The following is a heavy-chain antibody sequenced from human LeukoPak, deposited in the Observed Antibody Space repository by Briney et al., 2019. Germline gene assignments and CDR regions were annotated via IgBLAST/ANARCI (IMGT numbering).Heavy chain of an antibody. J-gene: IGHJ4*02. CDR2: ISAYNGNT. D-gene: IGHD1-1*01. CDR1: GYTFTSYG. CDR3: ARNCYLYYCDY. V-gene: IGHV1-18*01. Sequence: GASVKVSCTASGYTFTSYGISWVRQAPGQGLEWMGWISAYNGNTNYAQTLQGRVTMTTDKSTSTAYLELNSLRSDDTAVYYCARNCYLYYCDYWGEGALGTVSS.